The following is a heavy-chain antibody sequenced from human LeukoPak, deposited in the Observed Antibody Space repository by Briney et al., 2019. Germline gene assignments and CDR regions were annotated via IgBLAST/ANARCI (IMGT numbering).Heavy chain of an antibody. Sequence: GRSLRLSCAASGFTFSSYGMHWVRQAPGKGLEWVAVIWYDGSNKYYADSVKGRFTISRDNSKNTLYLQMNSLRAEDTAVYYCARPGRFVRSLGAFDIWGQGTMVTVSS. CDR2: IWYDGSNK. CDR1: GFTFSSYG. D-gene: IGHD3-10*01. CDR3: ARPGRFVRSLGAFDI. V-gene: IGHV3-33*01. J-gene: IGHJ3*02.